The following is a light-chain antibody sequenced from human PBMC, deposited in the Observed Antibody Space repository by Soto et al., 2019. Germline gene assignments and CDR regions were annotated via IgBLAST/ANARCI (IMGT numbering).Light chain of an antibody. CDR1: QGIRND. CDR2: TAS. Sequence: IQMTHSPSSLSASVGDRVTITCRASQGIRNDLGWYQQKPGKAPKLLIYTASSLESGVPSRFSGSGSGTDFTLTISSLQPEDFATYYCLQDYNYPWTFGQGTKVDIK. V-gene: IGKV1-6*01. J-gene: IGKJ1*01. CDR3: LQDYNYPWT.